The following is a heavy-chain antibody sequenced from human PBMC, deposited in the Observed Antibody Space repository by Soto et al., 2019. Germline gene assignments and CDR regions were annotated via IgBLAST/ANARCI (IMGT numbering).Heavy chain of an antibody. Sequence: SETLSLTCTVSGGSMSSYYWTWIRQPAGKGLEWIGRVYSSGGTHYNPSLKSRVTISLDTSKNQFSLRLLSVTDADTAVYYCARGQRFSDWFDPWGQGTLVTISS. CDR3: ARGQRFSDWFDP. V-gene: IGHV4-4*07. J-gene: IGHJ5*02. CDR2: VYSSGGT. CDR1: GGSMSSYY. D-gene: IGHD3-3*01.